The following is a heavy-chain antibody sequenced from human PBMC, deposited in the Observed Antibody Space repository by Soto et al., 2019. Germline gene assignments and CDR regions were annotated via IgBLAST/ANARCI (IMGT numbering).Heavy chain of an antibody. CDR3: ATLNSFGSDY. CDR1: GFSFSRFW. V-gene: IGHV3-74*01. CDR2: ITGDGAIT. Sequence: GGSLRLSXVASGFSFSRFWMHWVRRAPGRGLVWVSRITGDGAITTYADSVRGRFTISRDNAKSTVYLQMDSLRAEDTAVYYCATLNSFGSDYWGQGTPVTVSS. J-gene: IGHJ4*02. D-gene: IGHD5-18*01.